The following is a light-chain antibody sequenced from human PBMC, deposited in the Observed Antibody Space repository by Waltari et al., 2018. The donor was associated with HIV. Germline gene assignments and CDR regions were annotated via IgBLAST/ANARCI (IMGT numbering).Light chain of an antibody. Sequence: QSALTQPASVSGSPGQWITISCTGTHSDIGVYHLVSWYQQHPGKAPKPIIFEVSNRPSGVSDRFSGSKSGNTASLTISGLQAEDEADYYCSSYRNSRTWVFGGGTKLTVL. CDR3: SSYRNSRTWV. CDR2: EVS. J-gene: IGLJ3*02. V-gene: IGLV2-14*01. CDR1: HSDIGVYHL.